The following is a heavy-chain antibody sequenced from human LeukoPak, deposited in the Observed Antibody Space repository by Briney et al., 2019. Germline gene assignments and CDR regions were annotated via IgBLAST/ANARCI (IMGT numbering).Heavy chain of an antibody. D-gene: IGHD3-3*02. Sequence: PSETLSLTCTVSGGSMSNYYWSWIRQSPGKGLEWVAYIHYSGITDYNPSLNSRVTISVDTSNNKLFMNMNSVTTAATAVYFWARLLGRRTTKFAFWGEGSLVTVSS. CDR3: ARLLGRRTTKFAF. CDR2: IHYSGIT. V-gene: IGHV4-59*01. CDR1: GGSMSNYY. J-gene: IGHJ1*01.